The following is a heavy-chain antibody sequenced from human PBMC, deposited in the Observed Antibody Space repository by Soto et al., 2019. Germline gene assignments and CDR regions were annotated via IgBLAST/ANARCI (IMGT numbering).Heavy chain of an antibody. D-gene: IGHD3-10*01. Sequence: GGSLRLSCAASGFTFDDYAMHWVRQAPGKGLEWVSGISWNSGSIGYADSVKGRFTISRDNAKNSLYLQMNSLRAEDTALYYCAKDYTPSGSGSLGIDYWGQGTLVTVSS. J-gene: IGHJ4*02. CDR2: ISWNSGSI. CDR3: AKDYTPSGSGSLGIDY. CDR1: GFTFDDYA. V-gene: IGHV3-9*01.